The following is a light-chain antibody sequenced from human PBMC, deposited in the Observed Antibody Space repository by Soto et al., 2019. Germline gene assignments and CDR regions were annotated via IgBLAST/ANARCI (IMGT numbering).Light chain of an antibody. CDR2: AVS. V-gene: IGLV2-8*01. CDR1: STDVGAYNF. Sequence: QSALTQPPSASWSPGQSVTISCTGTSTDVGAYNFVSWYQQHPGKAPKLMIYAVSKRPSGVPDRFSGSKSGNTASLTVSGLQADDEADYYCSSYVGNNNLVFGGGTKLTVL. J-gene: IGLJ2*01. CDR3: SSYVGNNNLV.